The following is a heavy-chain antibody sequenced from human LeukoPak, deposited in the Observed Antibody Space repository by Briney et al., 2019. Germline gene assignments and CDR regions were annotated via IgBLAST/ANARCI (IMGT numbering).Heavy chain of an antibody. J-gene: IGHJ4*02. CDR2: INPNSGGT. V-gene: IGHV1-2*02. Sequence: ASVKVSCKASGYTFTGYYMHWVRQAPGQGLEWMGWINPNSGGTNYAQKFQGRVTMTRDTSISTAYMELSRLRSDDTAVYYCARISGGNSRFRPDYWGQGTLVTVSS. D-gene: IGHD4-23*01. CDR1: GYTFTGYY. CDR3: ARISGGNSRFRPDY.